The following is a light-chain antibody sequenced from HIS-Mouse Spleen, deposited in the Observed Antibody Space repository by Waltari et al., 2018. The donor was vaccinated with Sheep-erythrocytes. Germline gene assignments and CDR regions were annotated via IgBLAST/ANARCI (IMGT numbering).Light chain of an antibody. J-gene: IGLJ2*01. V-gene: IGLV3-1*01. CDR2: QDS. Sequence: SYELTQPPSVSVSPGQTASITCSGDKLGDKYACWYQQKPGQSPVLVIYQDSKRPSGIPQRFSCSNSGNTANLTISGTQAMDEADYYCQAWDSSTGVVFGGGTKLTVL. CDR1: KLGDKY. CDR3: QAWDSSTGVV.